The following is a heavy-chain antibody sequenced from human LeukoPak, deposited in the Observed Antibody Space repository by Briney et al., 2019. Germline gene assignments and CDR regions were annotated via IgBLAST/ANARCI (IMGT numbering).Heavy chain of an antibody. J-gene: IGHJ4*02. V-gene: IGHV1-2*02. Sequence: ASVKVSCKASGYTFTGYYMHWVRQAPGQGLEWMGWINPNSGGTNYAQKFQGRVTMTRDTSISTAYMELSRLRSDDTAVYYCARSTVISKCVDYWGQGTLVTVSS. D-gene: IGHD4-23*01. CDR1: GYTFTGYY. CDR3: ARSTVISKCVDY. CDR2: INPNSGGT.